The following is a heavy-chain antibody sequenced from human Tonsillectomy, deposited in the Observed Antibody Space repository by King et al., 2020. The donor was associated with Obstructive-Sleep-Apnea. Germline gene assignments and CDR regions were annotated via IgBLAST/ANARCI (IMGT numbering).Heavy chain of an antibody. J-gene: IGHJ4*02. Sequence: MSWVRQAPRKCPEWVSAISARGDNTYYADSVKGRFTISRDNSNKALYVQMNSPRAEDKAVYYCAKGLGVAVVGTYRIFEYWGQGTMVTVSS. V-gene: IGHV3-23*01. D-gene: IGHD6-19*01. CDR2: ISARGDNT. CDR3: AKGLGVAVVGTYRIFEY.